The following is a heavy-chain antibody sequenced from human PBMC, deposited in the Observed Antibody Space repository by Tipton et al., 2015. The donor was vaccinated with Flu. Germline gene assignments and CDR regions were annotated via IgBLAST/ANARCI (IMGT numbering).Heavy chain of an antibody. CDR2: ISGTYNT. V-gene: IGHV3-23*01. J-gene: IGHJ4*02. D-gene: IGHD6-25*01. CDR1: GFTFYTYA. Sequence: SLRLSCAASGFTFYTYAMTWVRQAPGKGLEWVSTISGTYNTYYADSVKGRFTISRDNSRNTLYLQMNSLRAEDTAVYYCARSGYSYGYVDLWAQGTLVTVSS. CDR3: ARSGYSYGYVDL.